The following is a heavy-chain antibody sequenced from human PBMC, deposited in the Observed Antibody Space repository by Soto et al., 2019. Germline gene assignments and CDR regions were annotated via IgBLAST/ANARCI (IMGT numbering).Heavy chain of an antibody. D-gene: IGHD1-26*01. V-gene: IGHV3-21*01. CDR1: FTFSLYS. CDR3: TRDEGGSYDSWFHP. CDR2: ISSGAAYI. J-gene: IGHJ5*02. Sequence: EVQVVESGGGLVKPGGSLTLSCNFTFSLYSMNWVRQAPGKGLEWVASISSGAAYIKYADSVQGRFTISRDNAKSSLSLQMSSLRVEDTALYFCTRDEGGSYDSWFHPWGQGTQVTVSA.